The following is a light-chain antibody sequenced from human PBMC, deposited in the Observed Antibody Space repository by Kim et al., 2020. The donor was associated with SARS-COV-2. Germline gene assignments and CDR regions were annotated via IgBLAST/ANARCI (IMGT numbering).Light chain of an antibody. J-gene: IGKJ2*01. CDR1: RSITRN. CDR3: QQYTNWPPYT. V-gene: IGKV3-15*01. Sequence: EIVMTQSPATLSVSPGERATLSCRASRSITRNLAWYQQKPGQAPRLLIYDASTRATAIPARFSGSGSGTEFTLTISSLQSEDFAVYYCQQYTNWPPYTFGQGTKLEI. CDR2: DAS.